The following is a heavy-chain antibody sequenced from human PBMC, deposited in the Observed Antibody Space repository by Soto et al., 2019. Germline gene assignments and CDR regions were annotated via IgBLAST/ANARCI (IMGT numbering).Heavy chain of an antibody. CDR3: ARDRNSYMDV. CDR1: GGSISSYY. V-gene: IGHV4-59*01. J-gene: IGHJ6*03. Sequence: PSETLSLTCTVSGGSISSYYWSWIRQPPGKGLEWIGYIYYSGSTNYNPSLKSRVTISVDTSKNQFSLKLSSVTAADTAMYYCARDRNSYMDVWGKGTTVTVSS. CDR2: IYYSGST.